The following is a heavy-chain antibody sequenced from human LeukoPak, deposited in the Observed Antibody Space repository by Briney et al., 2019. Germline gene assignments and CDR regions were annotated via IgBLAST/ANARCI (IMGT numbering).Heavy chain of an antibody. V-gene: IGHV3-7*04. CDR2: INQDGSEK. D-gene: IGHD4-23*01. CDR3: ARAPDGGNSY. Sequence: PGGSLRLSCAASGVTFSSYWMSWVRQAPGKGLEWVANINQDGSEKYYVDSVKGRFTISRDNAKNSLYLRMNSLRAEDTAAYYCARAPDGGNSYWGQGALVTVSS. J-gene: IGHJ4*02. CDR1: GVTFSSYW.